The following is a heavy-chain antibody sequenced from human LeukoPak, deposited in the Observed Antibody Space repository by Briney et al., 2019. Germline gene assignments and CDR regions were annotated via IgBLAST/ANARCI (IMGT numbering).Heavy chain of an antibody. CDR2: ISSNGGST. V-gene: IGHV3-64*01. D-gene: IGHD6-13*01. Sequence: PGGSLRLSCAASGFTFSIYAMHWVRQAPGKGLEYVSAISSNGGSTYYANSVKGRFTISRDNSKNTLYLQMGSLRAEDMAVYYCARGQQLTYFDYWGQGTLVTVSS. CDR1: GFTFSIYA. J-gene: IGHJ4*02. CDR3: ARGQQLTYFDY.